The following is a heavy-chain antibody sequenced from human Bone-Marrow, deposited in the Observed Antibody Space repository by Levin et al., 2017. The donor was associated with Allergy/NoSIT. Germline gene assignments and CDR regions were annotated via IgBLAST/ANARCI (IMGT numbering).Heavy chain of an antibody. J-gene: IGHJ4*02. V-gene: IGHV1-2*02. CDR2: INPNSGGT. CDR1: GYTFTDYY. D-gene: IGHD1-1*01. Sequence: ASVKVSCEASGYTFTDYYVHWVRQAPGQGLEWMGWINPNSGGTKFAPKFQGRVTMTRDTSISTVYMELSRLTSDDTAVFYCARSQYTTGTDCWGQGTLVTVSS. CDR3: ARSQYTTGTDC.